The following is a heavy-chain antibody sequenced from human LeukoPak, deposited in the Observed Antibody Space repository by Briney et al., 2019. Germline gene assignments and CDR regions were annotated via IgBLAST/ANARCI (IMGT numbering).Heavy chain of an antibody. J-gene: IGHJ4*02. Sequence: SETLSLTCAVYGGSFSGYYWSWIRQPPGKGLEWIGEINHSGSTNYNPSLKSRVTISVDTSKNQFSLKLSSVTAADTAVYYCARSAEPTYYYDSSGYPYWGQGTLVTVSS. V-gene: IGHV4-34*01. CDR3: ARSAEPTYYYDSSGYPY. CDR1: GGSFSGYY. D-gene: IGHD3-22*01. CDR2: INHSGST.